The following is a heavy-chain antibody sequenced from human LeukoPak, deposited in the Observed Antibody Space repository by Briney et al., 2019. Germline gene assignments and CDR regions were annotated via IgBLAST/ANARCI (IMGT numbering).Heavy chain of an antibody. J-gene: IGHJ4*02. CDR2: ISGSGGST. Sequence: PGGSLRLSCAASGFTVSGNYMSWVRQAPGKGLEWVSAISGSGGSTYYADSVKGRFTISRDNSKNTLYLQMNSLRAEDTAVYYCAKDPRGVDDYWGQGTLVTVSS. V-gene: IGHV3-23*01. D-gene: IGHD2-15*01. CDR1: GFTVSGNY. CDR3: AKDPRGVDDY.